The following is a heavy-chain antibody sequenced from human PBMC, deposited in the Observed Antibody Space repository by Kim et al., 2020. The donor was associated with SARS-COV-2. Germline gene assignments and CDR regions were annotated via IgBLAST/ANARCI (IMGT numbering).Heavy chain of an antibody. D-gene: IGHD6-13*01. V-gene: IGHV3-23*01. CDR3: AKGSSNWYPRDWFDP. J-gene: IGHJ5*02. Sequence: SVKGRFTISRDNSKNTLYLQMNRLRVEDTAVYYCAKGSSNWYPRDWFDPWGQGTLVIVSS.